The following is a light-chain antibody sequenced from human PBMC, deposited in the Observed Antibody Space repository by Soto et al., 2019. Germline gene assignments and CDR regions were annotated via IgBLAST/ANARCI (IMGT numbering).Light chain of an antibody. Sequence: DILMTQSPATLSVSPGERATLSCRASQSVGSNLAWYQHKPGQAPRLLIYGASTSATGVPARFSGSGSGTEFTLTISSLQSEDFAVYYCQEYDNWTFGQGTKVELK. CDR3: QEYDNWT. J-gene: IGKJ1*01. CDR2: GAS. CDR1: QSVGSN. V-gene: IGKV3-15*01.